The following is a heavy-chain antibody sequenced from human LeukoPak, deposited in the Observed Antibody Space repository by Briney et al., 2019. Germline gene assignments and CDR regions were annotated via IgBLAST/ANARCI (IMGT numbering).Heavy chain of an antibody. J-gene: IGHJ4*02. CDR1: GYTFTSYG. V-gene: IGHV1-18*01. Sequence: GASVKVSCKASGYTFTSYGISWVRQAPGQGLEWMGWISAYNGNTNYAQKLQGRVTMTTDTSTSTAYMELRSLRSDDTAVYYCARHLNYYDSSGYSVWGQGTLVTVSS. D-gene: IGHD3-22*01. CDR3: ARHLNYYDSSGYSV. CDR2: ISAYNGNT.